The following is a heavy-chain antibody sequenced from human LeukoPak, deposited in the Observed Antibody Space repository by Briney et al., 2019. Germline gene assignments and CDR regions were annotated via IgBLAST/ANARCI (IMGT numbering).Heavy chain of an antibody. CDR2: ISGSGGST. CDR3: AKSSAGFFWSGYYLGY. V-gene: IGHV3-23*01. J-gene: IGHJ4*02. Sequence: GGSLRLSCAASGFTFSSYAMSWVRQAPGKGLEWVSPISGSGGSTHYADSVKGRFTISRDNSKNTLYLQMNGLRAEDTAVYYCAKSSAGFFWSGYYLGYWGQGTLVTVSS. D-gene: IGHD3-3*01. CDR1: GFTFSSYA.